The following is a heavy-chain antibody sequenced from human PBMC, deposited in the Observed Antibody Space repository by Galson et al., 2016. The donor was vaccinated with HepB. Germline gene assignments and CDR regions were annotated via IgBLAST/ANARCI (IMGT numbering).Heavy chain of an antibody. CDR2: IDYSGST. CDR3: ARRLGDLPDY. D-gene: IGHD3-10*01. Sequence: SETLSLTCSVSGDSISSSSDYWGWIRQPPGKGLEWIGSIDYSGSTYYNPSLKSRVTISVDTSKDQFSLKLSSVTAADTAVHYCARRLGDLPDYWGQGTLVTVSS. CDR1: GDSISSSSDY. J-gene: IGHJ4*02. V-gene: IGHV4-39*01.